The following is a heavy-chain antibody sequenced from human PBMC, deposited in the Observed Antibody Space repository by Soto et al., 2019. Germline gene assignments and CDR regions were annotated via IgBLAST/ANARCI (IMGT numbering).Heavy chain of an antibody. J-gene: IGHJ4*02. Sequence: ASVKVSCKASGYTFTSYAMHWVRQAPGQRLEWMGWINASNGNTKYSQKFQGRVTITRDTSASTAYMELSSLRSEDTAVYYCARYDILTGYYDYWGQGTLVTVSS. CDR3: ARYDILTGYYDY. D-gene: IGHD3-9*01. V-gene: IGHV1-3*01. CDR2: INASNGNT. CDR1: GYTFTSYA.